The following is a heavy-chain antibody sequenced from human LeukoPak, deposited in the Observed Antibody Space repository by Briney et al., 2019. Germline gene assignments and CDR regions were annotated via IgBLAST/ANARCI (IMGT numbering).Heavy chain of an antibody. V-gene: IGHV1-2*02. J-gene: IGHJ4*02. CDR2: ITPNSDGT. D-gene: IGHD3-3*01. CDR3: AGISRITIFGVVTYFDY. Sequence: ASVKVSCTTSGYTVTGYYIHWVRQAPGQGLEWMGWITPNSDGTDYAQKFQGRVTMTRDTSISTAYMELSRLRSDDTAVYYCAGISRITIFGVVTYFDYWGQGTLVTVSS. CDR1: GYTVTGYY.